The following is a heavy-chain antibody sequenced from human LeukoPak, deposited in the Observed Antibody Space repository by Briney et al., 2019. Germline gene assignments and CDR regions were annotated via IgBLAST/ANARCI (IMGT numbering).Heavy chain of an antibody. D-gene: IGHD3-10*01. Sequence: ASVKVSCKASGYTFTSYDINWVRQATGQGLEWMGWMNPNSGNTGYAQKFQGRVTMTRNTSISTAYMELSSLRSEDTAVYYCARGVRVRGVILLDWFDPWGQGTLVTVSS. V-gene: IGHV1-8*01. J-gene: IGHJ5*02. CDR3: ARGVRVRGVILLDWFDP. CDR1: GYTFTSYD. CDR2: MNPNSGNT.